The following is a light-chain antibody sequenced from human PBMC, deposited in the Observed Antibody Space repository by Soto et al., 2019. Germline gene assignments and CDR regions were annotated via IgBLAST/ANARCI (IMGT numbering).Light chain of an antibody. CDR1: SSNIGAGYA. Sequence: QSVLTQPPSVSGAPGQRVTIFCTGSSSNIGAGYAVHWYQQLPGTGPKLLIYDSAIRPSGVPDRFSGSRSGTSASLAITGLQAEDEADYYCQSHDNSLSGFYVFGTGTKVTVL. J-gene: IGLJ1*01. CDR3: QSHDNSLSGFYV. V-gene: IGLV1-40*01. CDR2: DSA.